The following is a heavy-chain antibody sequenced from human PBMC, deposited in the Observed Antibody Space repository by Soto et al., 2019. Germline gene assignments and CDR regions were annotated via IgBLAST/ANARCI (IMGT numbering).Heavy chain of an antibody. J-gene: IGHJ4*02. CDR3: ARVAVGRYDFDS. CDR2: INSDGSTT. V-gene: IGHV3-74*01. D-gene: IGHD6-19*01. CDR1: GFTFSNYW. Sequence: EVLLVESGGGLVQPGGSLRLSCAASGFTFSNYWMHWVRQAPGKGLVWVSRINSDGSTTSYAASVKGRFTISRDNANNTLYLQMNCLSDEDTAVYFCARVAVGRYDFDSWGQGTRVPVSS.